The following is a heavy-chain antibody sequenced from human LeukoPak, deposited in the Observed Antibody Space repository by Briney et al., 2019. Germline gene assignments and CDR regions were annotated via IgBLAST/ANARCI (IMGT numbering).Heavy chain of an antibody. CDR1: GFTFSSYA. D-gene: IGHD2-8*01. Sequence: GGSLRLSCAASGFTFSSYAMSWVRQAPGKGLEWVANIKQDGSEKYYVDSVKGRFTISRDNAKNSLYLQMNSLRAEDTAVLYCARLRLNYYFDYWGQGTLVTVSS. J-gene: IGHJ4*02. V-gene: IGHV3-7*01. CDR3: ARLRLNYYFDY. CDR2: IKQDGSEK.